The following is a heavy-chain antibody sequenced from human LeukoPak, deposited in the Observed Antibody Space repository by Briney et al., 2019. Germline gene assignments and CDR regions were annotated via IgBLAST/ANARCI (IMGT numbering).Heavy chain of an antibody. V-gene: IGHV3-23*01. CDR1: GFTFSSYA. Sequence: PGGSLRLSCAASGFTFSSYAMSWVRQAPGKGLEWVSAISGSGGSTYYANSVKGRFTISRDNAKNSLYLQMSSLRAEDTAIYYCARGVYGTTRGGTFDYWGQGTLVTVSS. J-gene: IGHJ4*02. CDR2: ISGSGGST. D-gene: IGHD3-10*01. CDR3: ARGVYGTTRGGTFDY.